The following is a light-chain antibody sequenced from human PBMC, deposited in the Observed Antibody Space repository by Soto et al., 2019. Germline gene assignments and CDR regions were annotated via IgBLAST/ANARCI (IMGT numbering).Light chain of an antibody. CDR2: GNS. CDR3: QSHDSSLSDYV. Sequence: QSVLTQPPSVSGAPGQRVTISCTGSSSNIGAGYDVHWYQQLPGTGPKLLISGNSNRPSGVPDRFSGSRSGTSASLAITGLQAEDEADYYCQSHDSSLSDYVFGTGTKVTVL. CDR1: SSNIGAGYD. J-gene: IGLJ1*01. V-gene: IGLV1-40*01.